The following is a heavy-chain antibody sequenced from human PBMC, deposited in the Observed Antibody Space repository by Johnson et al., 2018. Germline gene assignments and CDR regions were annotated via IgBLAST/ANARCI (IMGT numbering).Heavy chain of an antibody. D-gene: IGHD2-15*01. J-gene: IGHJ6*02. CDR1: GYTFTSYY. V-gene: IGHV1-46*01. CDR2: INPSGGST. Sequence: QVQLVQSGAEVTKPGASVKVSCKASGYTFTSYYMHWVRQAPGQGLEWMGIINPSGGSTSYAQKFQGRVTMTRDTSTCPVYLELSRLRSEDTAGYYRALRRVVVAAYYYYYGMDVWVQGTTVTVSS. CDR3: ALRRVVVAAYYYYYGMDV.